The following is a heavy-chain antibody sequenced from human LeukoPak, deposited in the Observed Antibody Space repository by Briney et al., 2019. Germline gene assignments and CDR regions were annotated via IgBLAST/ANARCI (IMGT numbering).Heavy chain of an antibody. CDR3: VGYKFHNYFDP. J-gene: IGHJ5*02. V-gene: IGHV4-61*01. Sequence: SETLSLTCTVSGDSVSSSPYYWGWIRQPPGRGLEWIGNTYSTSTLYNASLRSRVAITEDASKNQFSLRLSSATAADTAIYHCVGYKFHNYFDPWGQGTLVTVSS. CDR2: TYSTST. D-gene: IGHD5-24*01. CDR1: GDSVSSSPYY.